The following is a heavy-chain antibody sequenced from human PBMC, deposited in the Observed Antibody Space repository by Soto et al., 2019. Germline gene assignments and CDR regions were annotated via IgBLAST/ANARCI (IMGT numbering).Heavy chain of an antibody. J-gene: IGHJ4*02. CDR2: ISGAGDRT. D-gene: IGHD6-13*01. CDR1: GFSFSGYA. V-gene: IGHV3-23*01. Sequence: EAQLLESGGSLVQPGGSLRLYCAASGFSFSGYAMNWVRQAPGKGLEWVSIISGAGDRTYYADSVKGRFTISRDNSKNTLYLQMNSLRAEDTAVYHCANATRGPLSSRSSDANHFDSWGLGTLVAVSS. CDR3: ANATRGPLSSRSSDANHFDS.